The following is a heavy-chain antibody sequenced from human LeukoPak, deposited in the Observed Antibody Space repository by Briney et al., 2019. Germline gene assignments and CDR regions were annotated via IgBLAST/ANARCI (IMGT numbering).Heavy chain of an antibody. J-gene: IGHJ4*02. D-gene: IGHD6-19*01. CDR3: ATKQWLAPPPDS. V-gene: IGHV3-74*01. Sequence: GGSLRLSCAASGFTFSKYWMLWVRQAPGKGLESVSRINTDGTVTTYADSVEGRFTVSRDNADNTMFMQMNSVRDEDTAVYYCATKQWLAPPPDSWGQGTPVTVSS. CDR2: INTDGTVT. CDR1: GFTFSKYW.